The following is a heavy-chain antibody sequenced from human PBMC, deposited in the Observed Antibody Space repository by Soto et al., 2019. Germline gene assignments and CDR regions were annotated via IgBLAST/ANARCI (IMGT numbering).Heavy chain of an antibody. Sequence: GWSLRLSCTSSVFTFVDYAMSWFRQAPGKGLEWVGFIRSKAYGGTTEYAASVKGGFTISRDDSKSIAYLQMNSLKTEDTAVYYCTRDHRENYYDSSGYYPYWGQGTLVTVSS. D-gene: IGHD3-22*01. CDR1: VFTFVDYA. CDR2: IRSKAYGGTT. CDR3: TRDHRENYYDSSGYYPY. V-gene: IGHV3-49*03. J-gene: IGHJ4*02.